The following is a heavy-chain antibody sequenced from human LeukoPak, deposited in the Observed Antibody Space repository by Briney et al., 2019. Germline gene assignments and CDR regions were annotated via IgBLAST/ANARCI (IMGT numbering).Heavy chain of an antibody. CDR1: GFTFSSYA. CDR2: ISYDGSNK. V-gene: IGHV3-30*04. CDR3: ARERLGYSYGYYYMDV. D-gene: IGHD5-18*01. Sequence: PGRSLRLSCAASGFTFSSYAMHWVRQAPGKGLEWVALISYDGSNKYYADSVKGRFTISRDNSKNTLYLQMNSLRSDDTAVYYCARERLGYSYGYYYMDVWGKGTTVTISS. J-gene: IGHJ6*03.